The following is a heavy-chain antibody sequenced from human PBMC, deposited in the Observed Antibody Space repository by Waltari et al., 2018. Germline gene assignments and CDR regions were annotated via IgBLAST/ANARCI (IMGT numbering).Heavy chain of an antibody. D-gene: IGHD3-22*01. CDR1: GGSISRSSYY. J-gene: IGHJ4*02. Sequence: QLQLQESGPGLVKPSETLSLTCTVSGGSISRSSYYWGWIRPPPGKGLGWIGSIYYDSGRSNYNPSLKSRVTISVDTSKNQFSLKLSSVTAADTAVYYCARHDYDRSGYDRYYFDYWGQGTLVTVSS. CDR3: ARHDYDRSGYDRYYFDY. CDR2: IYYDSGRS. V-gene: IGHV4-39*01.